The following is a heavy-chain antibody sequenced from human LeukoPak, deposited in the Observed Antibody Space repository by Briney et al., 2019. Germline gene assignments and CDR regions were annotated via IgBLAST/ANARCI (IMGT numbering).Heavy chain of an antibody. D-gene: IGHD3-10*01. CDR2: IYYSGST. Sequence: SETLSLTCTVSGGSISSSSYYWGWIRQPPGKGLEWIGSIYYSGSTYNPSLKSRVTISVDTSKNQFSLKLSSVTAADTAVYYCARASTMVRGVTPVWFDPWGQGTLVTVSS. J-gene: IGHJ5*02. CDR3: ARASTMVRGVTPVWFDP. V-gene: IGHV4-39*07. CDR1: GGSISSSSYY.